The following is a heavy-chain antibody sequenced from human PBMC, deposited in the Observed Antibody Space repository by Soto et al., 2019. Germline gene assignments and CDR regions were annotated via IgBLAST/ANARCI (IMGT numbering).Heavy chain of an antibody. CDR1: GYTFTSSG. CDR3: ARVGVGLAAPRVWPY. CDR2: INPYNGNT. Sequence: ASVKVSCKASGYTFTSSGISWVRQAPGQGLEWMAWINPYNGNTKYAEKFLGRVTVTTDTSTATAYMEVRSLTSDDTAVFYCARVGVGLAAPRVWPYWGQGTPVTVSS. J-gene: IGHJ1*01. D-gene: IGHD6-13*01. V-gene: IGHV1-18*01.